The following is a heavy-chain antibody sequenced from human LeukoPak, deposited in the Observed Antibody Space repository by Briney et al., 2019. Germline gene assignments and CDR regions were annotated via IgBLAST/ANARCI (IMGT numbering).Heavy chain of an antibody. D-gene: IGHD3-22*01. Sequence: ASVKVSCKASGYTFTSYYMHWVRQAPGQGLEWMGIINPSGGSTSYARKFQGRVTMTRDMSTSTVYMELSSLRSEDTAVYYCARGHPQYYYDSSGSDNYNWFDPWGQGTLVTVSS. CDR3: ARGHPQYYYDSSGSDNYNWFDP. V-gene: IGHV1-46*01. J-gene: IGHJ5*02. CDR1: GYTFTSYY. CDR2: INPSGGST.